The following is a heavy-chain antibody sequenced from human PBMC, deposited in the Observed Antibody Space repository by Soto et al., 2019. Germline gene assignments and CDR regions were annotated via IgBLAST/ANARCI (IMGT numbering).Heavy chain of an antibody. D-gene: IGHD2-15*01. Sequence: GASVKVTCEDSGYAFTSCGMSWVRQAPGQGLEWMGWISAYNGNTNYAQKLQGRVTLTTDTSTSTAYMELRSLRSYDTAVYYCARAFVVVVAAMEGHWFDPWVQVTLVTVSS. CDR3: ARAFVVVVAAMEGHWFDP. J-gene: IGHJ5*02. CDR2: ISAYNGNT. CDR1: GYAFTSCG. V-gene: IGHV1-18*01.